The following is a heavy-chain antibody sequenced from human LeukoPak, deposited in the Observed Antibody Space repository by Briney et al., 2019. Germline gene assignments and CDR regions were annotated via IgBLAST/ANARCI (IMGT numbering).Heavy chain of an antibody. CDR3: VRLYSSNEAWADP. CDR2: INPSGGST. V-gene: IGHV1-46*01. Sequence: ASVKVSCKASGYTFTSYYMHWVRQAPGQGLEGMGIINPSGGSTSYAQKFQGRVTMTRDTSTSTVYMGLSSLRSEDTAVYYSVRLYSSNEAWADPWGQGPVVTVSS. D-gene: IGHD6-13*01. J-gene: IGHJ5*02. CDR1: GYTFTSYY.